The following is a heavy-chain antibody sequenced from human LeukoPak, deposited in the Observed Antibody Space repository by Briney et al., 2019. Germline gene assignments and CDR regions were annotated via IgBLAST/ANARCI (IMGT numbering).Heavy chain of an antibody. D-gene: IGHD3-3*01. J-gene: IGHJ6*03. V-gene: IGHV1-8*01. Sequence: ASVKVSCKASGYTFTSYDINWVRQATGQGLEWMGWMNPNSGNTGYAQKLQGRVTMTRNTSISTAYMELSSLRSEDTAVYYCARPNSVLRFLEWPKGGYYYYYMDVWGKGITVTVSS. CDR1: GYTFTSYD. CDR3: ARPNSVLRFLEWPKGGYYYYYMDV. CDR2: MNPNSGNT.